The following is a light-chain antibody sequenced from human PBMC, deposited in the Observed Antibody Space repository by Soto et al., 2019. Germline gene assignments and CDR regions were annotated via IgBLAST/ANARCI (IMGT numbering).Light chain of an antibody. J-gene: IGKJ1*01. CDR1: QSISSG. CDR2: KAS. V-gene: IGKV1-5*03. Sequence: DIQMTQSPSTLSASVGDRVTITCRASQSISSGLAWYQQKPGKAPKLLIYKASSLESGVPSRFSASGSGTEFTLTISSLQPDDFATYYCQPDNSYSRTFGQGTKVEIK. CDR3: QPDNSYSRT.